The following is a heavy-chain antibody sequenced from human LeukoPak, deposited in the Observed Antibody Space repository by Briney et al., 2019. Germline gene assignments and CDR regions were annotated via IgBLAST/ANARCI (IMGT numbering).Heavy chain of an antibody. CDR2: ISSSSSTI. Sequence: GGSLRLSCAASGFTFSSYSMNWVRQAPGRGLEWVSYISSSSSTIYYADSVKGRFTISRDNAKNSLYLQMNSLRAEDTAVYYCARAELYDILTGYHDAFDIWGQGTMVTVSS. J-gene: IGHJ3*02. V-gene: IGHV3-48*04. CDR3: ARAELYDILTGYHDAFDI. CDR1: GFTFSSYS. D-gene: IGHD3-9*01.